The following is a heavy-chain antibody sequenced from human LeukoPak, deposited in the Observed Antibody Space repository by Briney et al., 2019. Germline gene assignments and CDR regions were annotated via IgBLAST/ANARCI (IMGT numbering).Heavy chain of an antibody. D-gene: IGHD3-22*01. Sequence: GGSLRLSCAASGFTFSDHYMDWVRQAPGKGLEWVARTRKKANSYSTEYAASVKGRFTISRDDSKNSLYLQMNSLKTEDTAVYYCVRVALGFNYENWGQGTLVTVPT. CDR2: TRKKANSYST. J-gene: IGHJ4*02. CDR3: VRVALGFNYEN. CDR1: GFTFSDHY. V-gene: IGHV3-72*01.